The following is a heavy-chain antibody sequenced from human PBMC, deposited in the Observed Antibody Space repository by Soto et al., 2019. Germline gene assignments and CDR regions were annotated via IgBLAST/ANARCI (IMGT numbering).Heavy chain of an antibody. J-gene: IGHJ6*02. CDR3: ARAAEGTSYYYDSSGYCLDV. Sequence: SETLSLTCAVYGGSFSGYYWSWIRQPPGKGLEWIEEINHSGSTNYNPSLKSRVTISVDTSKNQFSLKLSSVTAADTAVYYCARAAEGTSYYYDSSGYCLDVWGQGTTVTVSS. D-gene: IGHD3-22*01. CDR2: INHSGST. V-gene: IGHV4-34*01. CDR1: GGSFSGYY.